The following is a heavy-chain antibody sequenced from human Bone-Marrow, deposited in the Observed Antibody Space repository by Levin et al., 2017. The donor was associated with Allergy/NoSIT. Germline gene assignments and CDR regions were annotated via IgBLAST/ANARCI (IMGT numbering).Heavy chain of an antibody. D-gene: IGHD2/OR15-2a*01. CDR2: ISSDSSDL. Sequence: GGSLRLSCAASGFTFSTYSMNWVRQAPGKGLEWISSISSDSSDLYYADSVKGRFTISRDNAKNSLNLQVSSLRAEDTAVYHCVRGIIGDVRVAHKEAFDIWGQGTMVTVFS. CDR1: GFTFSTYS. CDR3: VRGIIGDVRVAHKEAFDI. J-gene: IGHJ3*02. V-gene: IGHV3-21*01.